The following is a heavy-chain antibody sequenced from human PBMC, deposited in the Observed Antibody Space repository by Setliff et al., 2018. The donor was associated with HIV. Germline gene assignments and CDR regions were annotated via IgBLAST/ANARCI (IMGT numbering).Heavy chain of an antibody. CDR2: IYHSGST. CDR3: ARDSRYCSGGSCYGYFDF. CDR1: GGSISSTNW. D-gene: IGHD2-15*01. Sequence: KTSETLSLTCAVSGGSISSTNWWNWVRQPPGKGLEWIGEIYHSGSTNYNPSLKSRVTISVDKSKNQFSLKLNSVTAADTAVYYCARDSRYCSGGSCYGYFDFWGQGTLVTVSS. V-gene: IGHV4-4*02. J-gene: IGHJ4*02.